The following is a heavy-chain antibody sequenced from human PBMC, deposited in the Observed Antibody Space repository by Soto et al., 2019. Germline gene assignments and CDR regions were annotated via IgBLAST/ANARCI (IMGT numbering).Heavy chain of an antibody. CDR1: GYTFTSYY. Sequence: ASVKVSCKASGYTFTSYYMHWVRQAPGQGLEWMGIINPSGGSTSYAQKFQGRVTMTRDTSTSTVYMELSSLRSEDTAVYYCAREIGGITIFGVVSPGRYWGQGTLVTVSS. J-gene: IGHJ4*02. CDR2: INPSGGST. V-gene: IGHV1-46*03. D-gene: IGHD3-3*01. CDR3: AREIGGITIFGVVSPGRY.